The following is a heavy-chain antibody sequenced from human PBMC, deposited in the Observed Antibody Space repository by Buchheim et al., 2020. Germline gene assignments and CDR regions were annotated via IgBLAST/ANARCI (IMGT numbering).Heavy chain of an antibody. Sequence: QVQLQESGPGLVKPSQTMSLTCTVSGGSISSGGYYWSWIRQHPGKGLEWIGDIYYSGSTYYNPSLNSRITISVETSNTQFSLKLSSAAAADTAVYYCARDRVVRGVITVHRFDYWGQGTL. CDR1: GGSISSGGYY. J-gene: IGHJ4*02. D-gene: IGHD3-10*01. CDR2: IYYSGST. CDR3: ARDRVVRGVITVHRFDY. V-gene: IGHV4-31*03.